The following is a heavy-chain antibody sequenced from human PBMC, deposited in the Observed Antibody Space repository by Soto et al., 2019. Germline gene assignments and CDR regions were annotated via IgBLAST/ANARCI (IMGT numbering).Heavy chain of an antibody. D-gene: IGHD7-27*01. CDR2: IIPSIGVP. CDR1: VDSFSDFV. J-gene: IGHJ2*01. CDR3: AREPWGWYFDL. V-gene: IGHV1-69*04. Sequence: QVQLVQSGAEVRKPGSSVKVSCKASVDSFSDFVISWVRQAPGQGLEWMGRIIPSIGVPEYAQKFQGRITITADESTDTAYMDLRSLTSQDTAVYFCAREPWGWYFDLWGRGTLVTVSS.